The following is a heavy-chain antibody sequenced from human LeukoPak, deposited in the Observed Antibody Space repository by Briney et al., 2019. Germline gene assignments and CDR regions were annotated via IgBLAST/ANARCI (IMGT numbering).Heavy chain of an antibody. J-gene: IGHJ3*02. CDR3: ARELHYYDSSGYYCDAFDI. Sequence: SETLSLTCNVSGESISSHYWSWTRQSPGKGLEWIGYITNSGTTKFNPSLKSRVTISVDTSKNQFSLKLSSVTAADTAVYYCARELHYYDSSGYYCDAFDIWGQGTMVIVSS. CDR2: ITNSGTT. CDR1: GESISSHY. V-gene: IGHV4-59*11. D-gene: IGHD3-22*01.